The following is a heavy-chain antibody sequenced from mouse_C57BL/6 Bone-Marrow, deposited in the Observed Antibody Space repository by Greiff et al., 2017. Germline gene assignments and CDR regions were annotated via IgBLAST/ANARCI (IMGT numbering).Heavy chain of an antibody. Sequence: VKLMESGAELVRPGASVKLSCKASGYTFTSYGISWVKQRTGQGLEWIGEIYPRSGNTYYNEKFKGKATLTADKSTSTAYMELRSLTSEDSAVYFCANPITTVGYYFDYWGQGTTLTVSS. CDR1: GYTFTSYG. D-gene: IGHD1-1*01. CDR3: ANPITTVGYYFDY. CDR2: IYPRSGNT. J-gene: IGHJ2*01. V-gene: IGHV1-81*01.